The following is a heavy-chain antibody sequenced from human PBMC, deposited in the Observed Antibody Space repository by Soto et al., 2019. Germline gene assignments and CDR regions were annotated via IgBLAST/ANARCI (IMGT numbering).Heavy chain of an antibody. D-gene: IGHD3-10*01. CDR2: IIPIVGTA. CDR3: AREDYYVSGSARYYYGMDV. Sequence: SLQSSCKVAGGPLISYAISWVRGAPGQGLEWMGGIIPIVGTANYAQKFQGRVTITADESTSTAYMELSSLRSEDTAVYYCAREDYYVSGSARYYYGMDVWGQGTTVTVSS. J-gene: IGHJ6*02. CDR1: GGPLISYA. V-gene: IGHV1-69*13.